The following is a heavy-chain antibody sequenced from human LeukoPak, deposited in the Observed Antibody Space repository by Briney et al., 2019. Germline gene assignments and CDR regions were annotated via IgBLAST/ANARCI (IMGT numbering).Heavy chain of an antibody. CDR1: GGSFSGYY. CDR3: ARGKVSDY. V-gene: IGHV4-34*01. CDR2: INHSGST. Sequence: PSETLSLTCAVYGGSFSGYYWSWIRQPPGKGLEWIGEINHSGSTNYNPSLKSRVTISVDTSKNQFSLKQSSVTAADTAVYYCARGKVSDYWGQGTLVTVSS. J-gene: IGHJ4*02.